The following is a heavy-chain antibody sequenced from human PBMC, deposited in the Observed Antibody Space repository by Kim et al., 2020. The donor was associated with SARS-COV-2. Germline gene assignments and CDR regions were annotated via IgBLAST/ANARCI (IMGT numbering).Heavy chain of an antibody. D-gene: IGHD2-21*01. CDR1: GFTFTKVW. Sequence: GGSLRLSCAASGFTFTKVWLSWVRQAPGKGLEWVGRIRSKVDGGTADYAAPVKGRFTISRDDSKNTLYLQMNGLRAEDTAFYHCTTDYERIGGLCDGETCYPASLWGQGTLVTVSP. J-gene: IGHJ4*02. CDR2: IRSKVDGGTA. CDR3: TTDYERIGGLCDGETCYPASL. V-gene: IGHV3-15*01.